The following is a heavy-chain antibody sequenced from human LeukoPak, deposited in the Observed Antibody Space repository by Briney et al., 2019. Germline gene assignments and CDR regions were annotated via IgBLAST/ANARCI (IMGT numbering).Heavy chain of an antibody. D-gene: IGHD3-22*01. CDR1: GFTFSNYA. V-gene: IGHV3-23*01. CDR2: ISGSGLRT. CDR3: AKDRVTMIVVVAFDI. J-gene: IGHJ3*02. Sequence: GGSLRLSCAASGFTFSNYAMSWVRQAPGKGLEWVSAISGSGLRTYYADSVKGRFTISRDISKNTLYLQMDSLRAEDTAVYYCAKDRVTMIVVVAFDIWGQGIMVTVSS.